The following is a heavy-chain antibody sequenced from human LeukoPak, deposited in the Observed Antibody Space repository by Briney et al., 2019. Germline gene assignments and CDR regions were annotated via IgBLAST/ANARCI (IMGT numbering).Heavy chain of an antibody. CDR1: GFTVSSNY. D-gene: IGHD6-19*01. CDR2: IYSGGST. Sequence: PGGSLRLSCAASGFTVSSNYVSWVRQAPGKGLECVSVIYSGGSTNYADSVKGRFTISRDNSKNTLYLQMNSLRAEDTAVYYCARVAGYSSGWLDYWGQGTLVTVSS. V-gene: IGHV3-53*01. J-gene: IGHJ4*02. CDR3: ARVAGYSSGWLDY.